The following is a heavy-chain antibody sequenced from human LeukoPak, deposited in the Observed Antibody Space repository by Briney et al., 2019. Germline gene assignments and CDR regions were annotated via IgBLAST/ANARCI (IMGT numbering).Heavy chain of an antibody. J-gene: IGHJ4*02. Sequence: GGSLRLSCAASGFTFSNYAIHWVRQAPGKGLEWVSAISGSGGSTYYADSVKGRFTISRDNSKNTLYLQMNSLRAEDTAVYYCAKDVEYSSGRLFDYWGQGTLVTVSS. CDR2: ISGSGGST. CDR3: AKDVEYSSGRLFDY. V-gene: IGHV3-23*01. D-gene: IGHD6-19*01. CDR1: GFTFSNYA.